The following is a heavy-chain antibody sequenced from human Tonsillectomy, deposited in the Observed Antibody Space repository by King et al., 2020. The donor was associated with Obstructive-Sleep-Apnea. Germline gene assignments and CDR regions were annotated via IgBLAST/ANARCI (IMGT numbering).Heavy chain of an antibody. J-gene: IGHJ4*02. V-gene: IGHV4-4*02. D-gene: IGHD3-16*02. CDR2: IYHSGST. Sequence: VQLQESGPGLVKPSGTLSLTCAVSGGSISSSNWWSWVRQPPGKGLEWIGEIYHSGSTNYNPSLKSRFTISVDKSKNQFSLKLSSVTAADTAVYYCARETRYYDYVWGSYRFDYWGQGTLVTVSS. CDR1: GGSISSSNW. CDR3: ARETRYYDYVWGSYRFDY.